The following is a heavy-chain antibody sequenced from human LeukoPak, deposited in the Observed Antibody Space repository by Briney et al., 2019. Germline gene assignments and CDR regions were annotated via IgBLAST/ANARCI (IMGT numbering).Heavy chain of an antibody. CDR3: VGGTGWRLDS. V-gene: IGHV3-23*01. CDR2: FSGTSST. D-gene: IGHD1-26*01. CDR1: GFTFSSYA. Sequence: GGSLRLSCAASGFTFSSYAMSWVRQAPGKGLEWVSTFSGTSSTSYADAVKGRVTISRDNSKNTLYLQLNSLRVEDTAVYYCVGGTGWRLDSWGQGTLVTVSS. J-gene: IGHJ1*01.